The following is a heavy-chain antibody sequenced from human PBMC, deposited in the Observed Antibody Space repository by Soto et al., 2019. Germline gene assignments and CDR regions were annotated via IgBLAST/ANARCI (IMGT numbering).Heavy chain of an antibody. CDR3: ARDRGRFLESNNWFDP. V-gene: IGHV4-59*12. J-gene: IGHJ5*02. CDR1: GGSISSYF. Sequence: SETLSLTCTVSGGSISSYFWSWIRQPPGKGLEWIGEIYKSGSTYYNPSLGSRVAISVDKSKNQFSLKLSSVTAADTAVYYCARDRGRFLESNNWFDPWGQGTLVTVSS. CDR2: IYKSGST. D-gene: IGHD3-3*01.